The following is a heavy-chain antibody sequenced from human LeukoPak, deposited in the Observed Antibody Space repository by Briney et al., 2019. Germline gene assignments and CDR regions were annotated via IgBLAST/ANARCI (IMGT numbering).Heavy chain of an antibody. D-gene: IGHD6-19*01. CDR2: INHSGST. V-gene: IGHV4-39*07. CDR3: ARGTLYRGWSYYLDF. CDR1: GGSISSGSYF. Sequence: SETLSLTCTVSGGSISSGSYFWNWIRQPPGKGLEWIGEINHSGSTSYNQSLKSRVTISVVTSKNHFSLRLRSVTAADTARYYCARGTLYRGWSYYLDFWGQGSQVTVSS. J-gene: IGHJ4*02.